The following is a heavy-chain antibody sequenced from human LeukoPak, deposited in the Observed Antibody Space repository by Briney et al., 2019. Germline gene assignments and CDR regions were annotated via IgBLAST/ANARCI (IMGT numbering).Heavy chain of an antibody. CDR1: GGSISSYY. CDR3: ARANVVTASDY. Sequence: PSETLSLTCSVSGGSISSYYWNWIRQPPGKGLEWIGYIYYSGSTNYNPSLKSRVTISVDTSKNQFSLKLTSVTAADTAVCYCARANVVTASDYWGQGTLVTVAS. V-gene: IGHV4-59*01. J-gene: IGHJ4*02. CDR2: IYYSGST. D-gene: IGHD2-21*02.